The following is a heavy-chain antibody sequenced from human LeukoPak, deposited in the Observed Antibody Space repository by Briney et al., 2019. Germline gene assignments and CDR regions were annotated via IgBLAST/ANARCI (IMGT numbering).Heavy chain of an antibody. V-gene: IGHV1-69*01. J-gene: IGHJ6*04. D-gene: IGHD2-2*01. CDR1: GGTFSSYA. Sequence: SVKVSCKASGGTFSSYAISWVRQAPGQGLEWMGGIIPIFGTANYAQKFQGRVTITADESTSTAYMELSSLRSEDTAVYYCARGYCSSTSCYENYCYYGMDVWGKGTTVTVSS. CDR2: IIPIFGTA. CDR3: ARGYCSSTSCYENYCYYGMDV.